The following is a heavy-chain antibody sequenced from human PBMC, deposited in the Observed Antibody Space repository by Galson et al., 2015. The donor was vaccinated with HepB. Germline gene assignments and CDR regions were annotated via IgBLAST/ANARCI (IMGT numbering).Heavy chain of an antibody. CDR3: AKGLTSIAVAGTLSVGRDAFDI. Sequence: SVKVSCKASGYTFTSYAMHWVRQAPGQRLEWMGWINAGNGNTKYSQKFQGRVTITRDTSASTAYMELSSLRSEDTAVYYCAKGLTSIAVAGTLSVGRDAFDIWGQGTMVTVSS. D-gene: IGHD6-19*01. J-gene: IGHJ3*02. CDR1: GYTFTSYA. CDR2: INAGNGNT. V-gene: IGHV1-3*01.